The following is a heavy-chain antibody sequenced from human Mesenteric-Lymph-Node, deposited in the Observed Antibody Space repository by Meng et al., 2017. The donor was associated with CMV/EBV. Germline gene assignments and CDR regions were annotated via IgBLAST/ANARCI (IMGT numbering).Heavy chain of an antibody. CDR1: GYIFTSYH. CDR2: NNPNGGRT. CDR3: AREESSNAEASSVDY. V-gene: IGHV1-46*01. J-gene: IGHJ4*02. Sequence: ASVKVSCKASGYIFTSYHIHWVRQAPGQGLEWMGINNPNGGRTIYAQKFQDRVTMTSDASTSTVYIEVNSLRSEDTAVYYCAREESSNAEASSVDYWGQGSLVTVSS. D-gene: IGHD3-22*01.